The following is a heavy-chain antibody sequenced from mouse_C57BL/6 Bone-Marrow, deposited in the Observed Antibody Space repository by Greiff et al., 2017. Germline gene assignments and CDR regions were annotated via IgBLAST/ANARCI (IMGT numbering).Heavy chain of an antibody. CDR1: GFTFSSYG. J-gene: IGHJ2*01. CDR3: ARRGMGEGYFDY. V-gene: IGHV5-6*01. Sequence: EVKLVESGGDLVKPGGSLKLSCAASGFTFSSYGMSWVRQTPDKRLEWVGPISSGGSYSYYPDSVKGRFTISRDNAKTTLYLQMSSLKSEDTAIYYCARRGMGEGYFDYWGQGTTLTVSS. CDR2: ISSGGSYS. D-gene: IGHD2-13*01.